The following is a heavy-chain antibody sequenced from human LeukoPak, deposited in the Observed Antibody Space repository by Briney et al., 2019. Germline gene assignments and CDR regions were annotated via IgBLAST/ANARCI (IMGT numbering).Heavy chain of an antibody. J-gene: IGHJ4*02. V-gene: IGHV1-69*13. CDR2: IIPIFGTA. CDR3: ARAFYCSSTSCSLDY. D-gene: IGHD2-2*01. Sequence: ASVKVSCKASGGTFSSYAISWVRQAPGQGLEWMGGIIPIFGTANYAQKFQGRVTITADESTSTAYMELSSLRSEDTAVYYCARAFYCSSTSCSLDYWGQGTLVTVSS. CDR1: GGTFSSYA.